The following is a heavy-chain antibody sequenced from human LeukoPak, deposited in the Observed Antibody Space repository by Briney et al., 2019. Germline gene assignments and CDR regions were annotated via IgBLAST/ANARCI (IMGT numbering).Heavy chain of an antibody. CDR1: GASITNNTYY. CDR3: AKRKGVWGNYFDP. CDR2: ISYSGST. J-gene: IGHJ5*02. V-gene: IGHV4-39*01. D-gene: IGHD3-16*01. Sequence: SETLSLTCSVSGASITNNTYYWGWFRQPPGKRLEWVGSISYSGSTYHNPSLKSRLTIFVDTSKNQFSLRLNSVTAADTALYYCAKRKGVWGNYFDPWGQGILVTVSS.